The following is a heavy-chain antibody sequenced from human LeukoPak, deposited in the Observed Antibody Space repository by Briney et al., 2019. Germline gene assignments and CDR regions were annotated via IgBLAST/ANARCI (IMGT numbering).Heavy chain of an antibody. V-gene: IGHV3-53*01. CDR2: IYSGGST. J-gene: IGHJ4*02. CDR1: GFTVSSNY. D-gene: IGHD4-17*01. CDR3: ARARDYGDYAVDY. Sequence: PGGSLRLSCAASGFTVSSNYMSWVRQAPGKGLEWVSVIYSGGSTYYADSVKGRFTISRDNSKNTLYLQMNSLRAEDTAVYYCARARDYGDYAVDYWGQGTLVTVSS.